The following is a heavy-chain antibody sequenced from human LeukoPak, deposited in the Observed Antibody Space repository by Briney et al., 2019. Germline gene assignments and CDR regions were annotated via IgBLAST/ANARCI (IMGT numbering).Heavy chain of an antibody. Sequence: SSVKVSCKASGYSFVFFGVSWVRQAPGQGLEWMGWINPNSGDTNYAQKFQGRVTVTRDTSISTAYMELSGLTSDDTAVYYCARTAFQFGEYFYYMNVWGTGTTVTVSS. J-gene: IGHJ6*03. CDR2: INPNSGDT. V-gene: IGHV1-2*02. CDR1: GYSFVFFG. D-gene: IGHD3-3*02. CDR3: ARTAFQFGEYFYYMNV.